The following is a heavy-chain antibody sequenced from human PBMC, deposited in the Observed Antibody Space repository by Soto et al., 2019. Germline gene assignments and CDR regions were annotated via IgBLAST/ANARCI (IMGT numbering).Heavy chain of an antibody. V-gene: IGHV5-51*01. J-gene: IGHJ6*03. Sequence: GESLKISWKGSGYSFTSYWIVWVRQMTGKGLEWMGIIYPGDSDTRYSPSFQGQVTISADKSISTAYLQWSSLKASDTAMYYCARGGYCSGGSCYSDYYYYMDVWGKGTTVTVSS. CDR3: ARGGYCSGGSCYSDYYYYMDV. CDR1: GYSFTSYW. D-gene: IGHD2-15*01. CDR2: IYPGDSDT.